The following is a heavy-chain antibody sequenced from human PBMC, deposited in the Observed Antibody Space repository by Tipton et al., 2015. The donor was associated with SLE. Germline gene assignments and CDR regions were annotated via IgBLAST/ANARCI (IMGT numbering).Heavy chain of an antibody. CDR2: IRYDGSNK. J-gene: IGHJ6*02. Sequence: SLRLSCAASGFTFSSYGMHWVRQAPGKGLEWVAFIRYDGSNKYYADSVKGRFTISRDNSKNTLYLQMNSLRAEDTAVYYCAKDGGYKITMCCGMDVWGQGTTVTVSS. V-gene: IGHV3-30*02. D-gene: IGHD3-10*02. CDR1: GFTFSSYG. CDR3: AKDGGYKITMCCGMDV.